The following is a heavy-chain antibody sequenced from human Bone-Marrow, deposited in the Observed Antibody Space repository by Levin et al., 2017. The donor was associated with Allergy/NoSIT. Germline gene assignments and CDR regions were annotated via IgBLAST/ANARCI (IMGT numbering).Heavy chain of an antibody. D-gene: IGHD3-3*01. J-gene: IGHJ3*02. CDR2: ISGIGGGGT. CDR1: GFSFRSYT. Sequence: GGSLRLSCAASGFSFRSYTMGWVRQAPGKGLEWVSSISGIGGGGTYYADSVKGRFTISRDYSKNTLYLQMNILTAEDTAVYYCANDLVRGSDTRAFDIWGQGTMVIVSS. CDR3: ANDLVRGSDTRAFDI. V-gene: IGHV3-23*01.